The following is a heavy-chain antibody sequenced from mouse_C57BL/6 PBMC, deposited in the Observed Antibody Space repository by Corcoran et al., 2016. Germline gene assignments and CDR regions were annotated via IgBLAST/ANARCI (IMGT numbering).Heavy chain of an antibody. Sequence: QIQLVQSGSELKKPGETVKISCKASGYTFTTYGMSWVKQAPGKGLKWMGWINTYSGVPTYADDFKGRFAFSLETSASTAYLQINNLKNEDTATYFCARDSNWYFDVWGTGTTVTVSS. J-gene: IGHJ1*03. CDR1: GYTFTTYG. V-gene: IGHV9-3*01. D-gene: IGHD2-5*01. CDR2: INTYSGVP. CDR3: ARDSNWYFDV.